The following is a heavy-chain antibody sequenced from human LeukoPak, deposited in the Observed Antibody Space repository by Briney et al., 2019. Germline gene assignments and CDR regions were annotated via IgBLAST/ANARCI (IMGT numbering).Heavy chain of an antibody. CDR2: IKQDGSER. J-gene: IGHJ4*02. CDR1: GFPYTNYW. V-gene: IGHV3-7*01. D-gene: IGHD3-16*01. CDR3: ARGSMHVYHLYTDY. Sequence: GGSLRLSCAASGFPYTNYWVSWFRQAPGQGLEWVASIKQDGSERYYVDSVKGRFTISRDNAKSSLFLQLSSLRVEDTAVYYCARGSMHVYHLYTDYWGQGTLVTVSS.